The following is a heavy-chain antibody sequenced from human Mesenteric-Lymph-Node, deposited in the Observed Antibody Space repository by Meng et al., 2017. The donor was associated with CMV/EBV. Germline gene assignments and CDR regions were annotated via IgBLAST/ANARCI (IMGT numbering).Heavy chain of an antibody. J-gene: IGHJ4*02. CDR2: IYGTGIT. Sequence: QGQLKGSGPGLVKPSETLSLTCIVSGVSVTSGAYHWSWIRQSPGKGLEWIGYIYGTGITIYNPSLKSRVTILLETSKNQFSLKLNSVTTADTAVYYCAKSRSSTPGIVDDWDQGTLVTVSS. D-gene: IGHD2/OR15-2a*01. V-gene: IGHV4-61*08. CDR1: GVSVTSGAYH. CDR3: AKSRSSTPGIVDD.